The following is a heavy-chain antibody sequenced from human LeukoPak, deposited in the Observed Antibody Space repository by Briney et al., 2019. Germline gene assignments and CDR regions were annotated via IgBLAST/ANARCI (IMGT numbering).Heavy chain of an antibody. D-gene: IGHD3-10*01. Sequence: GGSLRLSCVVSGFTFNNHAMSWVRQAPGKGLEWVSAISGSGDNTFYAGSVRGRFTISRDDSKNTLYLQMDSLRAEDTAIYYCTKDFRGSGYFFDYWGQGTPVTVSS. CDR1: GFTFNNHA. CDR2: ISGSGDNT. V-gene: IGHV3-23*01. J-gene: IGHJ4*02. CDR3: TKDFRGSGYFFDY.